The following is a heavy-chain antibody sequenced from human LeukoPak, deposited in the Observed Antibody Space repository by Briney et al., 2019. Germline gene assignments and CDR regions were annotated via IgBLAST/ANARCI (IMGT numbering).Heavy chain of an antibody. V-gene: IGHV4-39*07. D-gene: IGHD3-22*01. CDR1: GASISGSGYY. CDR2: IYYSGST. Sequence: PSETLSLTCAVSGASISGSGYYLGWIRQPPGKGLEWIGSIYYSGSTYYNPSLKSRVTISVDTSKNQFSLKLSSVTAADTAVYYCAREVGSSGYATGIDYWGQGTLVTVSS. J-gene: IGHJ4*02. CDR3: AREVGSSGYATGIDY.